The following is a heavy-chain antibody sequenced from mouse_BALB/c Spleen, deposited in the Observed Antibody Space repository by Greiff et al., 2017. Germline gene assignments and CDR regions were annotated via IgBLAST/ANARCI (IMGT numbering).Heavy chain of an antibody. V-gene: IGHV5-6-4*01. CDR1: GFTFSSYT. J-gene: IGHJ3*01. CDR3: TRDPTYDYDLAWFAY. D-gene: IGHD2-4*01. CDR2: ISSGGSYT. Sequence: EVQLVESGGGLVKPGGSLKLSCAASGFTFSSYTMSWVRQTPEKRLEWVATISSGGSYTYYPDSVKGRFTISRDNAKNTLYLQMSSLKSEDTAMYYCTRDPTYDYDLAWFAYWGQGTLVTVSA.